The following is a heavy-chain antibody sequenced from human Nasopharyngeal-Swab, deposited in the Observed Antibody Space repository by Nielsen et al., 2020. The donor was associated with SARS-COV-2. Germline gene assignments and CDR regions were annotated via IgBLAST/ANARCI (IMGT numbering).Heavy chain of an antibody. CDR3: ARDRTTIFGVVISVYYYGMDV. Sequence: GESLKISCAASGFTFSSYSMNWVRQAPGKGLQWVSYISTGGNTIHYADSAKGRFTISRDNAKNSLYLQMNTLRAEDTAVYYCARDRTTIFGVVISVYYYGMDVWGQGTTVTVSS. CDR1: GFTFSSYS. V-gene: IGHV3-48*04. D-gene: IGHD3-3*01. J-gene: IGHJ6*02. CDR2: ISTGGNTI.